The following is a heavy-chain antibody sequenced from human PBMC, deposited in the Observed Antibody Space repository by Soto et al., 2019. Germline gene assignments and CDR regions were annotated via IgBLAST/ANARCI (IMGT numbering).Heavy chain of an antibody. CDR2: IYYSGST. Sequence: ETLSLSCTVSGGSSSSYYWSWIRQPPGKGLEWIGYIYYSGSTNYNPSLKSRVTISVDTSKNQFSLKMGSVTAADTAVYYCAREGCSRTSVYPPHYP. CDR1: GGSSSSYY. V-gene: IGHV4-59*01. D-gene: IGHD2-2*01. CDR3: AREGCSRTSVYPPHYP. J-gene: IGHJ5*02.